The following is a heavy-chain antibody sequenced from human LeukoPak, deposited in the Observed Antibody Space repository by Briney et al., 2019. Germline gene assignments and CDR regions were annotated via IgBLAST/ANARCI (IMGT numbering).Heavy chain of an antibody. CDR1: GYRFFSYG. CDR2: ISVYNDKK. CDR3: ARDGSGSYFWFDP. V-gene: IGHV1-18*01. D-gene: IGHD3-10*01. J-gene: IGHJ5*02. Sequence: ASVTVSCKASGYRFFSYGISWVRQAPGQGLEWLGWISVYNDKKKYGQNVQGRLTMTTDTSTSTAYMELRSLTSDDTAMYYCARDGSGSYFWFDPWGQGTLVTVSS.